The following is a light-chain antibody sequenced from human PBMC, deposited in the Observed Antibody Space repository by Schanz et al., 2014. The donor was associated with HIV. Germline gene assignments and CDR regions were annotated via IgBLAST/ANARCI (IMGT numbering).Light chain of an antibody. Sequence: QSALTQPPSASGSPGQSVTISCTGTSSDVGGYNYVSWYQQHPGKAPKLIIFDVSERPSAVPDRFSGSKSGTSASLTITGLQAEDEADYYCQTYDSGISGVVFGGGTKVTVL. CDR2: DVS. V-gene: IGLV2-8*01. CDR1: SSDVGGYNY. CDR3: QTYDSGISGVV. J-gene: IGLJ2*01.